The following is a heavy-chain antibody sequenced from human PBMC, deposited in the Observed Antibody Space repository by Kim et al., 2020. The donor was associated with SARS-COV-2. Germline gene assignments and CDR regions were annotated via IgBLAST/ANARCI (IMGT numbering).Heavy chain of an antibody. V-gene: IGHV3-7*01. D-gene: IGHD3-10*01. CDR3: ARKNYFDS. CDR1: GFIFSGYW. Sequence: GGSLRLSCAASGFIFSGYWMGWVRQAPGKGLEWVASIEYDGSEKQYVDSVKGRFTISRDNAKNSVNLQMNSLIGEDTGVYYCARKNYFDSWGQGTLVTVSS. CDR2: IEYDGSEK. J-gene: IGHJ5*01.